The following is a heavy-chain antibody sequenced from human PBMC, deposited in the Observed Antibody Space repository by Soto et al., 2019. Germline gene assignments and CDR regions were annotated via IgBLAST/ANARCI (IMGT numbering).Heavy chain of an antibody. D-gene: IGHD6-19*01. J-gene: IGHJ4*02. V-gene: IGHV3-23*01. CDR1: GFTLAIFS. CDR2: VNGYNP. Sequence: EVQLLESGGGLVQPGGPLGLPCEPFGFTLAIFSLSWFRRVPGRDLEWVSAVNGYNPHYADSVKGRFTISRDNDRSTLYLQMRSLRVEDTAIYYCAKVGPRIGTGWSEYFDHWGQGTLVTVS. CDR3: AKVGPRIGTGWSEYFDH.